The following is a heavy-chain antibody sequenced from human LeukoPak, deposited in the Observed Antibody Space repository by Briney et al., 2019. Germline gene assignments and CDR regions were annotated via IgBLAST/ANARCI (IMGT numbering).Heavy chain of an antibody. Sequence: SVKVSCKASGGTFTSYAISWVRQAPGQGLEWMGGVIPIFGTANSAQKFQGRVTITADESTSTAYMELSSLRSEDTAVYYCARDSVYDFWSGDYWGQGTLVTVSS. CDR1: GGTFTSYA. D-gene: IGHD3-3*01. CDR2: VIPIFGTA. V-gene: IGHV1-69*01. J-gene: IGHJ4*02. CDR3: ARDSVYDFWSGDY.